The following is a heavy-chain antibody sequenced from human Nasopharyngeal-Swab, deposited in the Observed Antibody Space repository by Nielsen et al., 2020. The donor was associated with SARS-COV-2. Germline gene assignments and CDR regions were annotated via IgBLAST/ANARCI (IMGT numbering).Heavy chain of an antibody. D-gene: IGHD6-13*01. CDR3: ATHPRGQLDPFVY. Sequence: SETLSLTCTVSGGSISSSSYYWGWIRKPPGKGLEWIGSIYYSGSTYYNPSLKSRVTISVDTSKNQFSLKLSSVTAADTAVYYCATHPRGQLDPFVYWGQGSLVTVSS. CDR1: GGSISSSSYY. J-gene: IGHJ4*02. V-gene: IGHV4-39*01. CDR2: IYYSGST.